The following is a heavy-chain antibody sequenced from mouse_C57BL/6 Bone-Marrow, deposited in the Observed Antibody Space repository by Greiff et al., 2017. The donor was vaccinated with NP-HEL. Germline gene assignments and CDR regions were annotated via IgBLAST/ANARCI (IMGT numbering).Heavy chain of an antibody. Sequence: QVQLQQPGAELVKPGASVKMSCKASGYTFTSYWITWVKQRPGQGLEWIGDIYPGSGSTNYNEEFKSKATLTVDTSSSTAYMQLSSLTSEDSAVYYCARYYYGSRYAMDYWGQGTSVTVSS. CDR3: ARYYYGSRYAMDY. V-gene: IGHV1-55*01. CDR1: GYTFTSYW. CDR2: IYPGSGST. D-gene: IGHD1-1*01. J-gene: IGHJ4*01.